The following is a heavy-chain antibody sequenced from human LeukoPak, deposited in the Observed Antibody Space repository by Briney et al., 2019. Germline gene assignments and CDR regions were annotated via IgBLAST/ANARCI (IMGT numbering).Heavy chain of an antibody. CDR1: GYTFTSYG. J-gene: IGHJ6*02. CDR3: ARDTAVTTPSSRYYYYGMDV. Sequence: GASVKVSCKASGYTFTSYGISWVRQAPGQGLEWMGWISAYNGNTNYAQKLQGRVTMTTDTSTSTAYMELRSLRSDDTAVYYCARDTAVTTPSSRYYYYGMDVWGQGTTVTVSS. V-gene: IGHV1-18*01. CDR2: ISAYNGNT. D-gene: IGHD4-11*01.